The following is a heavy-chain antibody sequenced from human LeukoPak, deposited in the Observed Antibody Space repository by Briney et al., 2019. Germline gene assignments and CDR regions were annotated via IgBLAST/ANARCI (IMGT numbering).Heavy chain of an antibody. V-gene: IGHV4-30-2*01. CDR3: ARDRYCSSTSCPPDYYMDV. D-gene: IGHD2-2*01. CDR1: GGSISSGGYY. CDR2: IYHSGST. Sequence: SQTLSLTCTVSGGSISSGGYYWSWIRQPPGKGLEWIGYIYHSGSTYYNPSLKSRVTISVDRSKNQFSLKLSSVTAADTAVYYCARDRYCSSTSCPPDYYMDVWGKGTTVTVSS. J-gene: IGHJ6*03.